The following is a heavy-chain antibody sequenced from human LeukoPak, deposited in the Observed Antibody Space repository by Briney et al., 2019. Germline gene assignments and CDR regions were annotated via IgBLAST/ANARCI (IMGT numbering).Heavy chain of an antibody. Sequence: GASVKVSCKASGYTFTRHFMHRVRQAPGPGVEGMVGINPKSGGTNYAQTFQGRVTMTRETSIRTAYMELRRLRYDDTAVYYCATAVIVAVFGDAFDIRGQGTLVTVSS. CDR3: ATAVIVAVFGDAFDI. CDR1: GYTFTRHF. J-gene: IGHJ3*02. V-gene: IGHV1-2*02. CDR2: INPKSGGT. D-gene: IGHD6-13*01.